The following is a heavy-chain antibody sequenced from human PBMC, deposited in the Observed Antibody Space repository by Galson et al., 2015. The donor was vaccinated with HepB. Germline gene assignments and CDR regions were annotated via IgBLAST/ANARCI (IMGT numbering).Heavy chain of an antibody. Sequence: SLRLSCAASGFTFSSYAMHWVRQAPGKGLEWVAVISYDGSNKYYADSVKGRFTISRDNSKNTLYLQMNSLRAEDTAVYYCARDNYDYVWGSYRSSFDYWGQGTLVTVSS. V-gene: IGHV3-30*04. J-gene: IGHJ4*02. CDR3: ARDNYDYVWGSYRSSFDY. CDR2: ISYDGSNK. CDR1: GFTFSSYA. D-gene: IGHD3-16*02.